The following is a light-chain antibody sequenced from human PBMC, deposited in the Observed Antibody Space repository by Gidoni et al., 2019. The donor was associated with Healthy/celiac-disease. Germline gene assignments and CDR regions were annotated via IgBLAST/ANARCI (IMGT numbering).Light chain of an antibody. J-gene: IGLJ1*01. CDR3: SSYTSSSTLV. CDR1: SSDVGGSNY. CDR2: DVS. Sequence: QSALTQPASVSGSPGQSITISCTGTSSDVGGSNYVSWYQQHPGKAPQLMIYDVSNRPSGVSNRFSGSKSGNTASLTISGLQAEDEADYYCSSYTSSSTLVFGTGTKVTVL. V-gene: IGLV2-14*03.